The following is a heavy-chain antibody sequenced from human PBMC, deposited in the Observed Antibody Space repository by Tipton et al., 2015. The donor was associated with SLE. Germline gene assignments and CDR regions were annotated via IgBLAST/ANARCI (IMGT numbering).Heavy chain of an antibody. V-gene: IGHV3-53*01. CDR2: IYSGGST. CDR3: ARDLAHTVTTL. Sequence: SLRLSCAASGFTVSSNYMSWVRQAPGKGLEWVSVIYSGGSTYYADSVKGRFTISRDNSKNTLYLQMNGLRAEDTAVYYCARDLAHTVTTLWGQGTLVTVSS. J-gene: IGHJ4*02. CDR1: GFTVSSNY. D-gene: IGHD4-17*01.